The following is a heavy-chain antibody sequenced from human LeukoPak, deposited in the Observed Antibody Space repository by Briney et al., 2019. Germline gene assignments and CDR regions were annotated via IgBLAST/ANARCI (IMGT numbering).Heavy chain of an antibody. J-gene: IGHJ6*02. Sequence: SQTLSLTCTVSGGSISSGDYYWSWIRQPPGKGLEWIGYIYYSGSTCYNPSLKSRVTISVDTSKNQFSLKLSSVTAADTAVYYCARYYYDSTGGYYYYGMDVWGQGTTVTVSS. CDR2: IYYSGST. CDR3: ARYYYDSTGGYYYYGMDV. CDR1: GGSISSGDYY. D-gene: IGHD3-22*01. V-gene: IGHV4-30-4*01.